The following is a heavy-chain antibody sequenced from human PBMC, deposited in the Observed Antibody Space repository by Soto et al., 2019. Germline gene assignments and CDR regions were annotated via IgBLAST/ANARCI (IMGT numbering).Heavy chain of an antibody. CDR2: INHSGST. D-gene: IGHD3-3*01. CDR1: GGSFSGYY. V-gene: IGHV4-34*01. Sequence: SETLSLTCAVYGGSFSGYYWSWIRQPPGKGLEWIGEINHSGSTNYNPSLKSRVTISVDTSKNQFSLKLSPVTAADTAVYYCAREAYDFWSGYPAPFDYWGQGTLVTVSS. CDR3: AREAYDFWSGYPAPFDY. J-gene: IGHJ4*02.